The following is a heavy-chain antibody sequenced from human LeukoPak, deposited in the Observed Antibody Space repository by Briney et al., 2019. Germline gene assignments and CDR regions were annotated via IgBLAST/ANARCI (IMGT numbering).Heavy chain of an antibody. CDR3: AKGRVENWPHYWYFDL. CDR2: ISGSGDST. Sequence: GGSLRLSCAASGFTFSSYAMSWVRQAPGKGLEWVSAISGSGDSTYYGDSVKGRFTISRDNSKNTLYLQMNSLRAEDTAVYYCAKGRVENWPHYWYFDLWGRGTLVTVSS. V-gene: IGHV3-23*01. D-gene: IGHD1-1*01. CDR1: GFTFSSYA. J-gene: IGHJ2*01.